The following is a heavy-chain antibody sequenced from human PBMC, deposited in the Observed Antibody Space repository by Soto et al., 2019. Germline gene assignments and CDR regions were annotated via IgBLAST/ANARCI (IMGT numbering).Heavy chain of an antibody. Sequence: LGESLKISCKGSGYSFTSYWIGWVRQMPGKGLEWMGIIYPGDSDTRYSPSFQGQVTISADKSISTAYLQWSSLKASDTAMYYCARQYCSGCSCDSGTHAFDTWGQGTILPISS. J-gene: IGHJ3*02. CDR1: GYSFTSYW. V-gene: IGHV5-51*01. D-gene: IGHD2-15*01. CDR2: IYPGDSDT. CDR3: ARQYCSGCSCDSGTHAFDT.